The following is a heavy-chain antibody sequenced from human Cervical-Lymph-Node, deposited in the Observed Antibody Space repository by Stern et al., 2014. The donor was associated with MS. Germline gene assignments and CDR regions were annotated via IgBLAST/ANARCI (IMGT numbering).Heavy chain of an antibody. CDR2: FYYPGTT. V-gene: IGHV4-59*02. J-gene: IGHJ5*02. Sequence: QLQLQESAPGLLRPSETLSLTCTVSCASVTSPFWSWIRQPPGKGLEWIGYFYYPGTTNYNASLEGRVAISIDASKTQFYLRLSSVTAADTAVYYCARATDLWGQGILVTVSS. CDR3: ARATDL. CDR1: CASVTSPF.